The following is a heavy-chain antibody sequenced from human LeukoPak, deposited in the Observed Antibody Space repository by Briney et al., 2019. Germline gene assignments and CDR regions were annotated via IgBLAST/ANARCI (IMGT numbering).Heavy chain of an antibody. CDR3: ARIKAPYSSGWYIMYY. CDR1: GGTFSSYA. V-gene: IGHV1-69*06. D-gene: IGHD6-19*01. CDR2: IIPIFGTA. Sequence: SVKVSCKASGGTFSSYAIGWVRQAPGQGLEWMGGIIPIFGTANYAQKFQGRVTITADKSTSTAYMELSSLRSEDTAVYYCARIKAPYSSGWYIMYYWGQGILVTVSS. J-gene: IGHJ4*02.